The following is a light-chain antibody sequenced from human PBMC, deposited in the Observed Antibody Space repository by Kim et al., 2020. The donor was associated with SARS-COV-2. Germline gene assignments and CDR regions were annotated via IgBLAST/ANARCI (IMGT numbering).Light chain of an antibody. V-gene: IGKV1-33*01. J-gene: IGKJ5*01. CDR1: QGIRNV. CDR2: DAS. CDR3: LQHHSHPIT. Sequence: EIQMTQSPHSLPASIGDRVTITCQASQGIRNVLNWYQQKPGQVPRRLIFDASNLETGVPSRFSGSGSGTNFTFTISSLQPEDIATYYCLQHHSHPITFGQGTRLEIK.